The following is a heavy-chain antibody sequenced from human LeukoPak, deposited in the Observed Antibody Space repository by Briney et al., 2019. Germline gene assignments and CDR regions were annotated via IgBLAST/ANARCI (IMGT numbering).Heavy chain of an antibody. Sequence: SETLSLTCAVYGESFSGFYWTWIRQPPGRGLEWIGEINHSGSTNYNPSLKSRVTISIDTSKNQFSLKLSSVTAADTAVYYCARALITASGSGEIEYWSQGTLVTVSS. CDR1: GESFSGFY. CDR3: ARALITASGSGEIEY. J-gene: IGHJ4*02. CDR2: INHSGST. D-gene: IGHD3-10*01. V-gene: IGHV4-34*01.